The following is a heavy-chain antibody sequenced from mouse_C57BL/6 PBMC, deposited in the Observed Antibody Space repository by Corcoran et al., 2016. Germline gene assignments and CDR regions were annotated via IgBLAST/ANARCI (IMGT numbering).Heavy chain of an antibody. J-gene: IGHJ4*01. Sequence: QIQLVQSGPELKKPGETVKISCKASGYTFTTYGMSWVKQAPGKGLKWMGWINTYSGVPTYADDFKGRFAFSLETSAGTAYLQINNLKNEDTATYFCARGHYYGSSYVGAMDYWGQGTSVTVSS. CDR1: GYTFTTYG. D-gene: IGHD1-1*01. CDR2: INTYSGVP. V-gene: IGHV9-3*01. CDR3: ARGHYYGSSYVGAMDY.